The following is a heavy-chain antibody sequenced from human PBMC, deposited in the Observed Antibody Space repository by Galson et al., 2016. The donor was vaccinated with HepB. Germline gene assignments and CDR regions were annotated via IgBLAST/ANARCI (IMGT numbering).Heavy chain of an antibody. V-gene: IGHV3-11*01. J-gene: IGHJ4*02. D-gene: IGHD3-3*01. CDR2: ISSSGSTI. CDR1: GFTFSGYY. CDR3: ARDNGDFWSGYTDGLFDY. Sequence: SLRLSCAASGFTFSGYYMSWIRQAPGKGLEWVSYISSSGSTIYYADSVKGRFTISRDNAKNSLYLQMNSLRAEDTAVYYCARDNGDFWSGYTDGLFDYWGQGTLVTVSS.